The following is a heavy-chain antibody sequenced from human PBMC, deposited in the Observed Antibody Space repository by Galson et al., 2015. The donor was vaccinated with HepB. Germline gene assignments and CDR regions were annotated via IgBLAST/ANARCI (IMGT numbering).Heavy chain of an antibody. CDR1: GFTVSSNY. CDR3: ARDASKYGPGSLGDY. J-gene: IGHJ4*02. D-gene: IGHD3-10*01. CDR2: IYSGGST. V-gene: IGHV3-66*01. Sequence: SLRLSCAASGFTVSSNYMSWVRQAPGKGLEWVSVIYSGGSTYYADSVKGRFTISRDNSKNTLYLQMNSLRAEDTAVYYCARDASKYGPGSLGDYWGQGTLVTVSS.